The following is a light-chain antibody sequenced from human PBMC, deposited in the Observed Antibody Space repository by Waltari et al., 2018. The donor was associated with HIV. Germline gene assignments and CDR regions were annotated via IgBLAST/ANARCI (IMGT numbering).Light chain of an antibody. CDR1: KIGTSS. V-gene: IGLV3-21*02. Sequence: SSVLTQPPSLSVDPRQTARIPCGGLKIGTSSVHSYRQRAGQAPVLVISDDRDRPSGIPERFFGSNSGNTATLTISGVEAGDEADYYCQVWDSNSDHFVFGPGTRVTVL. CDR3: QVWDSNSDHFV. CDR2: DDR. J-gene: IGLJ1*01.